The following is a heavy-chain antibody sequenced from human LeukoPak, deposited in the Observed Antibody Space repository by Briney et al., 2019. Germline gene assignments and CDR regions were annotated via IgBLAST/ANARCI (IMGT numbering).Heavy chain of an antibody. CDR3: ARDNAGNSFDY. D-gene: IGHD4-23*01. CDR1: GYTFTSSF. CDR2: INPSGGSP. Sequence: ASVKVSCKASGYTFTSSFMHWVRQAPGQGLEWMGIINPSGGSPSCAQKFQGRVTMTRDTSTSTVYMELSSLRSEDTAVYYCARDNAGNSFDYWGQGTLVTVSS. V-gene: IGHV1-46*01. J-gene: IGHJ4*02.